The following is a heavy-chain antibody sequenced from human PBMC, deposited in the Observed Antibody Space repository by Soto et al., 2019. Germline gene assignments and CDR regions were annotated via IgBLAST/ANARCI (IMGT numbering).Heavy chain of an antibody. CDR1: GASISTGDYS. D-gene: IGHD3-16*02. J-gene: IGHJ1*01. CDR2: IYHPGRT. Sequence: SLTCTVSGASISTGDYSWTWLRQPPGKGLEWIGYIYHPGRTYYNPSLKSRLTISLDRSKNQFSLKLTSVTAAYTAVDFCSSAMVTVGGVFFRDEYFHHWGQGTLVTVSS. V-gene: IGHV4-30-2*01. CDR3: SSAMVTVGGVFFRDEYFHH.